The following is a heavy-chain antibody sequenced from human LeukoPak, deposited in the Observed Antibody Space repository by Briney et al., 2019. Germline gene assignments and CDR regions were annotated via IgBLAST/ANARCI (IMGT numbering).Heavy chain of an antibody. D-gene: IGHD1-14*01. CDR3: ARLLGSPRIRFDY. V-gene: IGHV4-59*08. Sequence: PSETLSLTCTVSGGSISSYYWSWIRQPPGKGLEWIGYIYYSGSTNYNPSLKSRVTISVDTSKNQFSLRLSSVTAADTAVYYCARLLGSPRIRFDYWGQGTLVTVSS. CDR2: IYYSGST. J-gene: IGHJ4*02. CDR1: GGSISSYY.